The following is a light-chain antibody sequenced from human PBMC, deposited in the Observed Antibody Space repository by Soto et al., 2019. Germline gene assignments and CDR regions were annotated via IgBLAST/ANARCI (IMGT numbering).Light chain of an antibody. V-gene: IGKV3-15*01. Sequence: EIVMTQSPATLSVSPGERATLSCRASQSVSSKLAWYQQKPGQGPRLLIYGASTRATGIPARFSGSGSGTEFPHTISSMQSEDFAVYYGQHYRTWLWTFGQGTKVEIK. CDR3: QHYRTWLWT. J-gene: IGKJ1*01. CDR1: QSVSSK. CDR2: GAS.